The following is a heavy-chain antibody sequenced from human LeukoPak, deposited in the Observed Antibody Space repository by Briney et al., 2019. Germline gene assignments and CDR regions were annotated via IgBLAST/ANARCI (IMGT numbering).Heavy chain of an antibody. CDR1: GYTFTGYY. CDR3: ARDRAATGTQWWFDP. V-gene: IGHV1-2*02. Sequence: ASVKVSCKASGYTFTGYYMHWVRQAPGQGLEWMGWINRNSGGTKYAQNFQGRVTMTRDTSISTVYMELSSLTSDDTAVYYCARDRAATGTQWWFDPWGQGTLVTVSS. J-gene: IGHJ5*02. CDR2: INRNSGGT. D-gene: IGHD6-13*01.